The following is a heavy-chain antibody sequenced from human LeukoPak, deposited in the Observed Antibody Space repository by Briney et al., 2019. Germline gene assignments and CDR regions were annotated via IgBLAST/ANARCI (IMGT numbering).Heavy chain of an antibody. V-gene: IGHV4-59*08. Sequence: AETLSLTCTVSGVSISSYYWSWIRQPPGKGLEWIGYIYYSGSTNYNPSLKSRVTKSVDTSKNQFSLKLSSVTAADTAVYYCARLIGVSSYYYYGMDVWGQGTTVTVSS. CDR1: GVSISSYY. D-gene: IGHD3-16*01. CDR3: ARLIGVSSYYYYGMDV. CDR2: IYYSGST. J-gene: IGHJ6*02.